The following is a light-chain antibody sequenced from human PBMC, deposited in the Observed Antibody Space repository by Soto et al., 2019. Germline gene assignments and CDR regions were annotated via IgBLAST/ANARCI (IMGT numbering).Light chain of an antibody. V-gene: IGKV1-39*01. J-gene: IGKJ1*01. Sequence: DIQMTQSPSSLSASIGDRVTITCRASQTIRKSLNWYQQKAETAPKLLIFGASSLQSGVPSRFSASGSGTEFTLTINSLQPEDFATYHCQQSYSTPWTFGQGTKVEIK. CDR3: QQSYSTPWT. CDR2: GAS. CDR1: QTIRKS.